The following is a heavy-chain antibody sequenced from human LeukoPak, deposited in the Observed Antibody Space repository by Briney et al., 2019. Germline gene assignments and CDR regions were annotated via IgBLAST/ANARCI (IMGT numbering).Heavy chain of an antibody. CDR3: ARVNDMVRGVIAFDI. Sequence: SETLSLTCTVSGGSMSSYYWSWVRQPPGKGLEWIGYIYYNGKTNYSPSLNSRVTISVDTSRNQFSLKLSSVTAADTAVYYCARVNDMVRGVIAFDIWGQGTMVTVSS. D-gene: IGHD3-10*01. J-gene: IGHJ3*02. V-gene: IGHV4-59*01. CDR1: GGSMSSYY. CDR2: IYYNGKT.